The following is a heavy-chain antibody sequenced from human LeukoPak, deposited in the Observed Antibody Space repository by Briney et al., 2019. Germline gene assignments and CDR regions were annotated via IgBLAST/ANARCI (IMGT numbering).Heavy chain of an antibody. CDR3: AKGGENWSPDY. CDR1: GFTFSSYG. J-gene: IGHJ4*02. Sequence: PGRSLRLSCAASGFTFSSYGVHWVRQAPGKGLEWVAVIWYDGSNKYYADSVKGRFTISRDNSKNTLYLQMNSLRAEDTAVYYCAKGGENWSPDYWGQGTLVTVSS. CDR2: IWYDGSNK. D-gene: IGHD1-1*01. V-gene: IGHV3-33*06.